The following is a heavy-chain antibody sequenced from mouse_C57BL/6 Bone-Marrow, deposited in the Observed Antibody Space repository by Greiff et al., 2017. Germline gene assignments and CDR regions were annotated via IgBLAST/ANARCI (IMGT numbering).Heavy chain of an antibody. CDR3: ARKTTVENYAMDY. V-gene: IGHV5-15*01. CDR2: ISNLAYSI. J-gene: IGHJ4*01. CDR1: GFTFSDYG. Sequence: EVQLVESGGGLVQPGGSLKLSCAASGFTFSDYGMAWVRQAPRKGPEWVAFISNLAYSIYYADTVTGRFTISRENSKNTLYLEMSSLRSEDTAMYYCARKTTVENYAMDYWGQGTSVTVSS. D-gene: IGHD1-1*01.